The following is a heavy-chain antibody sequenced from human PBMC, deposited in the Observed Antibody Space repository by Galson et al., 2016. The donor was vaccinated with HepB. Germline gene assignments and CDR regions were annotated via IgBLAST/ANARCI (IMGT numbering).Heavy chain of an antibody. J-gene: IGHJ4*02. CDR2: ISAYNGYT. D-gene: IGHD3-9*01. Sequence: SVKVSCKASGYTFTSYGISWVRQAPGQGLEWMGWISAYNGYTNSAQKFQGRVTMTIDTPTSTAYMELRSLRSDDTAVYYCARDLPYYDILTGYYCRSDYWGQGSLVTVSS. CDR1: GYTFTSYG. CDR3: ARDLPYYDILTGYYCRSDY. V-gene: IGHV1-18*01.